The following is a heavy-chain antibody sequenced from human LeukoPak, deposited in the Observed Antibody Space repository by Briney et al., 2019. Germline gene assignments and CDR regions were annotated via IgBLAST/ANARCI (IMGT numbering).Heavy chain of an antibody. J-gene: IGHJ4*02. CDR3: AKEGGDWGNYFDY. V-gene: IGHV3-53*01. CDR2: IYSGGST. D-gene: IGHD2-21*02. CDR1: GFSVSSNY. Sequence: GGSLRLSCAASGFSVSSNYMSWVRQAPGKGLEWVSVIYSGGSTYYAGSVKGRFTISRDNSKNTLYLQMNSLRAEDTAVYYCAKEGGDWGNYFDYWGQGTLVTVSS.